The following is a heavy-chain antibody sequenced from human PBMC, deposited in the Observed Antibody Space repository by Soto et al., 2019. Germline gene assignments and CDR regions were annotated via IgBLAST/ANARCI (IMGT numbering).Heavy chain of an antibody. CDR3: AKWNGGFDY. CDR1: GFTFRSYG. CDR2: ISYDGSYK. V-gene: IGHV3-30*18. Sequence: QVQLVESGGGVVQPGRSLRLSCAASGFTFRSYGMQWVRQAPGKGLEWVAVISYDGSYKYYADSVKGRFTISRDNSKNTLYLQMNSLRAEDTAVYYCAKWNGGFDYWGQGTLVTVSS. D-gene: IGHD3-16*01. J-gene: IGHJ4*02.